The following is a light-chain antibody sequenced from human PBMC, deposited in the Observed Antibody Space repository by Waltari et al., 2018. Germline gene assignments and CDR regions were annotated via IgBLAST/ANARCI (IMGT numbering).Light chain of an antibody. J-gene: IGKJ2*03. CDR1: QSISNY. CDR2: KAS. Sequence: DIQMTQSPSTLSASVGDTITITCRASQSISNYSAWYQQKPGKAPKLLIYKASSSGSGVPSRFSGSGSGTEFTLTISSLQPDDFATYYCQQYNTYSSFGQGTKLEIK. V-gene: IGKV1-5*03. CDR3: QQYNTYSS.